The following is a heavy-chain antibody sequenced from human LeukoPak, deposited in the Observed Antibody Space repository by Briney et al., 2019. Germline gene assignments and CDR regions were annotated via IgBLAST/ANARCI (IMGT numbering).Heavy chain of an antibody. D-gene: IGHD6-13*01. J-gene: IGHJ4*02. CDR2: IAAIDGRT. V-gene: IGHV3-23*01. CDR1: GFTFSSTT. Sequence: GGSLRLSCVASGFTFSSTTMGWVRQAPGRGLEWVSSIAAIDGRTYYADSVRGRFTISRDNSKNTVYLQLNSLRAGDTAIYYCTKDRRGPAAGTWYFDSWGQGTLVTVSS. CDR3: TKDRRGPAAGTWYFDS.